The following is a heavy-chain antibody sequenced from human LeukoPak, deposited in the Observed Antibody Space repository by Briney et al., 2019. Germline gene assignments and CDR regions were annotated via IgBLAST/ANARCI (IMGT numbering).Heavy chain of an antibody. CDR3: ARGAPTIFDYYLDY. J-gene: IGHJ4*02. CDR2: IWYDGSNK. CDR1: GFTFSSYG. Sequence: GRSLRLSCAASGFTFSSYGMHWVRQAPGKGLEWVAVIWYDGSNKYYADSVKGRFTISRDNSKNTLYLQMNSLRAEDTAVYYCARGAPTIFDYYLDYWGQGTLVTVSS. V-gene: IGHV3-33*01. D-gene: IGHD3-9*01.